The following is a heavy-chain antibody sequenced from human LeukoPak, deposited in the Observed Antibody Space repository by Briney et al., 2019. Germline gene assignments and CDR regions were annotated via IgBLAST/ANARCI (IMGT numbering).Heavy chain of an antibody. D-gene: IGHD4-17*01. CDR2: TYSGGSI. CDR3: ARGSVDGDYLFS. V-gene: IGHV3-53*01. CDR1: GFTFSTFA. J-gene: IGHJ5*02. Sequence: PGGSLRLSCAASGFTFSTFAMHWVRQAPGKGLEWVSVTYSGGSIYYADSVKGRFSISRDNSKNTLYLQMNSLRAEDTAVYYCARGSVDGDYLFSWGQGTLVTVSS.